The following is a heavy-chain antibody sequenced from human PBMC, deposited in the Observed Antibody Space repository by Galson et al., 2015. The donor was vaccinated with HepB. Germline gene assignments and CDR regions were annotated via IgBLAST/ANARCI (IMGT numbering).Heavy chain of an antibody. CDR3: ARGGYSYGFDY. CDR1: GGSISSGGYS. J-gene: IGHJ4*02. D-gene: IGHD5-18*01. V-gene: IGHV4-30-2*01. Sequence: LSLTCAVSGGSISSGGYSWSWIRQPPGKGLEWIGYIYHSGSTYYNPSLKSRVTISVDRSKNQFSLKLSSVTAADTAVYYCARGGYSYGFDYWGQGTLVTVSS. CDR2: IYHSGST.